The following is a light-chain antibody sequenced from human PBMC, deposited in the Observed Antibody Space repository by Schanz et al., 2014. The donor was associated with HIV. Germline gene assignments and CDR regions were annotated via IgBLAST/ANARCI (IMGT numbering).Light chain of an antibody. CDR2: RNN. Sequence: QSVLTQPPSASGTPGQRVTISCSGSTSNIGSNHVDWYQQLPGTAPKLLIYRNNYRPSGVPDRFSGSKSGTSASLAISGLRSEDEADYYCAAWDDSLSGLYVFGTGTKVTVL. J-gene: IGLJ1*01. CDR1: TSNIGSNH. CDR3: AAWDDSLSGLYV. V-gene: IGLV1-47*01.